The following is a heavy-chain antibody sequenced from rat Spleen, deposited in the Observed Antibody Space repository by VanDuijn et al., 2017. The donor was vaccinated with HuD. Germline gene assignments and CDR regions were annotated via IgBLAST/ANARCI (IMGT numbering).Heavy chain of an antibody. CDR1: GFTFNNYW. V-gene: IGHV5-29*01. CDR2: ISYDGSST. Sequence: EVQLVESGGGLVQPGRSLKLSCVASGFTFNNYWMTWIRQAPTEGLEWVATISYDGSSTYYRDSVKGRFTISRDNARNTLYLQVDSLRSEDTATYYCARHGIPFAYWGQGTLVTVSS. D-gene: IGHD4-2*01. J-gene: IGHJ3*01. CDR3: ARHGIPFAY.